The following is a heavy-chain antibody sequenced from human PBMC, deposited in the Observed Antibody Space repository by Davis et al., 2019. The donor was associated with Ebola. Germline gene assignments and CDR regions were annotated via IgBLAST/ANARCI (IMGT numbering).Heavy chain of an antibody. V-gene: IGHV4-30-2*01. CDR3: ARASGGSSWYWFDP. D-gene: IGHD6-13*01. J-gene: IGHJ5*02. CDR2: IYHSGST. Sequence: MPSETLSLTCAVSGGSISSGDYSWSWIRQPPGKGLEWIGYIYHSGSTYYNPSLKSRVTISIDRSKNQFSLKLSSVTAANTAVYYCARASGGSSWYWFDPWGQGTLVTVSS. CDR1: GGSISSGDYS.